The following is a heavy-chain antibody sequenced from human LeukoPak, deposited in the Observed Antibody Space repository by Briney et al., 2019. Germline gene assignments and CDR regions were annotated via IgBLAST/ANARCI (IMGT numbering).Heavy chain of an antibody. Sequence: PSETLSLTCAVYGGSFSGYYWSWIRQPPGKGLEWIGEINHSGSTNYNPSLKSRVTISVDTSKNQFSLKLSSVTAADTAVYYCARASLSGSTSSDYYYGMDVWGQGTTVTVSS. CDR2: INHSGST. J-gene: IGHJ6*02. D-gene: IGHD2-2*01. CDR3: ARASLSGSTSSDYYYGMDV. CDR1: GGSFSGYY. V-gene: IGHV4-34*01.